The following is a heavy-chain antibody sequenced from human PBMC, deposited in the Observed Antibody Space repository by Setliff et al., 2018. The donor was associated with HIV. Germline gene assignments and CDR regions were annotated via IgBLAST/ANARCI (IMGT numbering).Heavy chain of an antibody. CDR1: GYSISSGHY. D-gene: IGHD5-12*01. CDR3: ARHGAYEAYYDYMDV. CDR2: IYHSGTT. V-gene: IGHV4-38-2*01. Sequence: SETLSLTCAVSGYSISSGHYWGWIRQPPGKGLEWIGSIYHSGTTYDNPSLKSRVTTSVDTSKNQFSLKLSSVTAADTAVYYCARHGAYEAYYDYMDVWGKGTTVTVSS. J-gene: IGHJ6*03.